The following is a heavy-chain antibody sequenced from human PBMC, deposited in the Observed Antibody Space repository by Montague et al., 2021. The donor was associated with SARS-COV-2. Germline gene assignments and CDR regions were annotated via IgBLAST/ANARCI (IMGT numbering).Heavy chain of an antibody. V-gene: IGHV4-31*03. J-gene: IGHJ4*02. Sequence: TLSLTCTVSGGSISSGGYYWSWIRQHPGKGLEWIGYIYYSGSTXYNPSLKSRVTISVDTSNNQFSLKLCSVTAADTAVYYCARVRITMIIVVTYFDYWGQGTLVTVSS. D-gene: IGHD3-22*01. CDR2: IYYSGST. CDR3: ARVRITMIIVVTYFDY. CDR1: GGSISSGGYY.